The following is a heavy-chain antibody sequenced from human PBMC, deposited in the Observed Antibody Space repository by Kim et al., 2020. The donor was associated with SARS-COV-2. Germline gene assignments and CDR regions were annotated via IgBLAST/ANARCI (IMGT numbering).Heavy chain of an antibody. CDR1: GYTLTELS. D-gene: IGHD3-22*01. CDR3: ARYYYDSSGYYYYYYGMDV. Sequence: ASVKVSCKVSGYTLTELSMHWVRQAPGKGLEWMGGFDPEDGETIYAQKFQGRVTMTEDTSTDTAYMELSSLRSEDTAVYYCARYYYDSSGYYYYYYGMDVWGQGTTVTVSS. V-gene: IGHV1-24*01. J-gene: IGHJ6*02. CDR2: FDPEDGET.